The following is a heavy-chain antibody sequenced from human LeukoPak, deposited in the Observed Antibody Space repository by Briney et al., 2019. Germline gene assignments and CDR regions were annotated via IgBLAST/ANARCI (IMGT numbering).Heavy chain of an antibody. Sequence: GASVKVSCKASGYTFTSHGISWVRQAPGQGLEWMVWISAYNGNTNYAQKLQGRVTMTTDTSTSTAYMELRSLRSDDTAVYYCARDSSSSADYYYGMDVWGQGTTVTVS. CDR3: ARDSSSSADYYYGMDV. J-gene: IGHJ6*02. V-gene: IGHV1-18*01. CDR2: ISAYNGNT. D-gene: IGHD6-6*01. CDR1: GYTFTSHG.